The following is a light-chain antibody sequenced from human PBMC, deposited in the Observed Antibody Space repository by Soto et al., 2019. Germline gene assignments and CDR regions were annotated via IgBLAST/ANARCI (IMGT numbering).Light chain of an antibody. CDR2: GAS. CDR1: QSVSNNY. J-gene: IGKJ1*01. Sequence: EILLTQSPCTLSLSPGERATLSCRASQSVSNNYVALYQQKPGQATRLLIYGASKRATGIPDRFSGSGSGTDFTLTISRLEPEDFAVYYCQQYGSSGTFGQGTKVDIK. V-gene: IGKV3-20*01. CDR3: QQYGSSGT.